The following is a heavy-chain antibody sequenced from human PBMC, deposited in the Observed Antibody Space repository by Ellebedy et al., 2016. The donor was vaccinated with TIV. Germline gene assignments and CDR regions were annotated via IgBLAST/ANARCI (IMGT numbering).Heavy chain of an antibody. CDR1: GGSFSGYY. Sequence: MPSETLSLTCAVYGGSFSGYYWSWIRQPPGKGLEWIGEINHSGSTNYNPSLKSRVTISVDTSKNQFSLKLSSVTAADTAVYYCARFDSIVTMGMDVWGQGTTVTVSS. CDR2: INHSGST. V-gene: IGHV4-34*01. CDR3: ARFDSIVTMGMDV. D-gene: IGHD4-11*01. J-gene: IGHJ6*02.